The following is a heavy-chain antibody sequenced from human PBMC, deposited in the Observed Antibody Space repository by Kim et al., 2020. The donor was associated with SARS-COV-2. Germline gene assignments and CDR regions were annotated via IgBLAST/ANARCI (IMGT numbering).Heavy chain of an antibody. CDR2: ISYDGSNK. CDR3: AKDTFYCSGGSCYSDYY. V-gene: IGHV3-30*18. Sequence: GGSLRLSCAASGFTFSSYGMHWVRQAPGKGLEWVAVISYDGSNKYYADSVKGRFTISRDNSKNTLYLQMNSLRAEDTAVYYCAKDTFYCSGGSCYSDYY. J-gene: IGHJ6*01. D-gene: IGHD2-15*01. CDR1: GFTFSSYG.